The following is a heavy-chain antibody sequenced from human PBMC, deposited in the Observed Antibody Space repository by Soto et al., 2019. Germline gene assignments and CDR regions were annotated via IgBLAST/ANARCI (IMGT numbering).Heavy chain of an antibody. CDR1: GFSFDNFA. CDR2: ISSNSGNI. D-gene: IGHD6-19*01. V-gene: IGHV3-9*01. CDR3: AKGGSSSWLRDGLHI. J-gene: IGHJ3*02. Sequence: EYGGGIVEPGRSLRLSCAASGFSFDNFAMHWVRQAPGKGLVWVSSISSNSGNIGYADSVKGRFTISRDNAKNSLCLEMNSLRVEDTALYYCAKGGSSSWLRDGLHIWGQGTMVTASS.